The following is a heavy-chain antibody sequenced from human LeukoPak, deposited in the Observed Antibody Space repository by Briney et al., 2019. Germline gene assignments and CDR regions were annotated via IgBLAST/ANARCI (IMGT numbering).Heavy chain of an antibody. Sequence: ASVKVSCKASGYTFTSYYMHWVRQAPGQGLEWMGIINPSGGSTSYAQKFQGRVTMTRDTSTSTVYMELSSLRSEDTAVYYCARALRHCSSTSCYKIPLYYYYYYGMDVWGQGTTVTVSS. J-gene: IGHJ6*02. CDR1: GYTFTSYY. D-gene: IGHD2-2*02. V-gene: IGHV1-46*01. CDR2: INPSGGST. CDR3: ARALRHCSSTSCYKIPLYYYYYYGMDV.